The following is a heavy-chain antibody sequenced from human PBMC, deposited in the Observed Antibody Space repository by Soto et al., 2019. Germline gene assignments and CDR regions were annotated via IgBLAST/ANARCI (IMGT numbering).Heavy chain of an antibody. CDR1: GGTFSSYA. CDR2: IIPIFGTA. Sequence: EASVNVSCKASGGTFSSYAISWVRQAPGQGLEWMGGIIPIFGTANYAQKFQGRVTITADESTSTAYMELSSLRSEDTAVYYCARGSSSGSYYNHYYYYGMDVWGQGTTVTVSS. D-gene: IGHD1-26*01. CDR3: ARGSSSGSYYNHYYYYGMDV. J-gene: IGHJ6*02. V-gene: IGHV1-69*13.